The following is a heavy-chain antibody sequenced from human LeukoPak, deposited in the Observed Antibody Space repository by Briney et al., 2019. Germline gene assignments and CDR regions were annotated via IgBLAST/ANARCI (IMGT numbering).Heavy chain of an antibody. D-gene: IGHD3-22*01. Sequence: PSETLSLTCTVSGGSISTYFWSWIRQPPGKGLEWIGHIYFSGSTTYNPSLKSRVTISVDTSKNQFSLKLSSVTATDTAVYYCARHKSSGSYPLDYWGQGILVTVSS. CDR2: IYFSGST. J-gene: IGHJ4*02. CDR3: ARHKSSGSYPLDY. V-gene: IGHV4-59*08. CDR1: GGSISTYF.